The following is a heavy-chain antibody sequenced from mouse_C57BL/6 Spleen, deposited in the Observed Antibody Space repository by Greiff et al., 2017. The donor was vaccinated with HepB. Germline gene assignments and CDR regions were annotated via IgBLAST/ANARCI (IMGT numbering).Heavy chain of an antibody. CDR2: IYPGSGST. CDR1: GYTFTSYW. J-gene: IGHJ4*01. Sequence: QVHVKQSGAELVKPGASVKMSCKASGYTFTSYWITWVKQRPGQGLEWIGDIYPGSGSTNYNEKFKSKATLTVDTSSSTAYMQLSSLTSEDSAVYYCARVDYDHAMDYWGQGTSVTVSS. D-gene: IGHD2-4*01. V-gene: IGHV1-55*01. CDR3: ARVDYDHAMDY.